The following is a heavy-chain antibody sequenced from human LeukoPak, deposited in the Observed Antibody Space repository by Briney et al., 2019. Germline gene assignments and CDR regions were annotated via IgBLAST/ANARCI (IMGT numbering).Heavy chain of an antibody. CDR1: GFTFSNYA. D-gene: IGHD2-21*02. Sequence: GGSLRLSCAASGFTFSNYAMSWVRQAPGKGLEWVSAIGTGSSSTYYADSVKGRFTISRDNSKNTVYLQVTNLRAEDTALYYCAKRTYCGSDCYFDFWGQGTLVTVSS. V-gene: IGHV3-23*01. CDR2: IGTGSSST. CDR3: AKRTYCGSDCYFDF. J-gene: IGHJ4*02.